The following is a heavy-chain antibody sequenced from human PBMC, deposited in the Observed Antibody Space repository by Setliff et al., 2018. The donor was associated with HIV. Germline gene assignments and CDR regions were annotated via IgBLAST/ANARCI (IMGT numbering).Heavy chain of an antibody. D-gene: IGHD3-22*01. CDR2: ILSTGERT. CDR1: GFTFSNYA. J-gene: IGHJ4*02. CDR3: AKELAASGLGYFDS. Sequence: PGGTLRLSCAASGFTFSNYAMSWVRQAPGEGLEWVSAILSTGERTFYADSVPGRFTSSRDTSKNTVYLQMNSRRAEDTAEYYCAKELAASGLGYFDSWGRGILVTVSS. V-gene: IGHV3-23*01.